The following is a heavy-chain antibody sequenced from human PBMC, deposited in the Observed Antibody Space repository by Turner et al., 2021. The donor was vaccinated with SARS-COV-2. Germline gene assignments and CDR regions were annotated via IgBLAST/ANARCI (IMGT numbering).Heavy chain of an antibody. V-gene: IGHV4-59*01. Sequence: QVQLQESGPGLVKPSETLSLTCTVSGGSISRYYWSWIRQPPGKGLEWIGYIYYSGSTNYNPSLKSRVTISVDTSKIQFSLKLSSVTAADTAVYYCARFGYYDIFTGYSLTYYVDYWGQGTLVTVSS. J-gene: IGHJ4*02. D-gene: IGHD3-9*01. CDR2: IYYSGST. CDR1: GGSISRYY. CDR3: ARFGYYDIFTGYSLTYYVDY.